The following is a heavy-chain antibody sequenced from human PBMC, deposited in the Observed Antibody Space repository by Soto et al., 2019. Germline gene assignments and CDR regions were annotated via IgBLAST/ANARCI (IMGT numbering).Heavy chain of an antibody. J-gene: IGHJ4*02. CDR3: TPSGLLD. CDR1: GFTFSNAW. Sequence: EVQLVESGGGLVKPGGSLRLSCAASGFTFSNAWMNWVRQAPGKGLEWVGRIKSKTGGGTTDYAAPVKGRFTISRDDSKNTLYLQMNSLKTEDTAVYYCTPSGLLDWGQGTLVTVSS. V-gene: IGHV3-15*07. CDR2: IKSKTGGGTT. D-gene: IGHD6-6*01.